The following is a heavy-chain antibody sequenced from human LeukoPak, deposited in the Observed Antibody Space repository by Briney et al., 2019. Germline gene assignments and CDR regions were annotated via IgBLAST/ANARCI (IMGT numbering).Heavy chain of an antibody. CDR2: IYTSGST. CDR1: GGSISSYY. V-gene: IGHV4-4*07. D-gene: IGHD5-18*01. Sequence: SGTLSLTCTVSGGSISSYYWSWIRQPAGKGLEWIGRIYTSGSTNYNPSLKSRVTMSVDTSKNQFSLKLSSVTAADTAVYYCARDLGGYSYTYYYYYMDVWGRGTTVTVSS. CDR3: ARDLGGYSYTYYYYYMDV. J-gene: IGHJ6*03.